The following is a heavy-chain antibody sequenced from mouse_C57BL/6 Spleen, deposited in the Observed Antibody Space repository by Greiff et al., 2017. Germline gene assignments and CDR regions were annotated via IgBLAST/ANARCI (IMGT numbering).Heavy chain of an antibody. V-gene: IGHV1-7*01. Sequence: QVQLQQSGAELAKPGASVKMSCKASGYTFTSYWMNWVKQRPGQGLEWIGYINPSSGYTKYNQKFKDKATLTADKSSSTAYMQLSSLPYEDSAVYYSASFTAVVAHYFAMGYWGHGTSVTVSS. J-gene: IGHJ4*01. CDR1: GYTFTSYW. D-gene: IGHD1-1*01. CDR3: ASFTAVVAHYFAMGY. CDR2: INPSSGYT.